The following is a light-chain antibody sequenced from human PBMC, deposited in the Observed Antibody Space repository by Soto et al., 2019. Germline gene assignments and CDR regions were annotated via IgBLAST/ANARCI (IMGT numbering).Light chain of an antibody. CDR2: GAS. J-gene: IGKJ1*01. V-gene: IGKV3-20*01. Sequence: EIVLTQSPGTLSLSPGERATLSCRASQSVSSSYLAWYQQKPGQAPRLLIYGASSRATGIPDRFSGSGSGTDFTRTISRREAEDFAVYYCQKYGSSPRTFGQGTKVEIK. CDR1: QSVSSSY. CDR3: QKYGSSPRT.